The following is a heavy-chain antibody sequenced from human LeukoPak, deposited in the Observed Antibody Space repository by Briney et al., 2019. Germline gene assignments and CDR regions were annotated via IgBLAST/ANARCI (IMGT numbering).Heavy chain of an antibody. CDR1: GYSFTSYW. Sequence: GESLKISCKGSGYSFTSYWIGWVRQMPGKGLEWMGIIYPGDSDTTVSPSFQGQVTTSADKSISTAYLQWSSLKASDTAMYYCARSYCSSTSCSPNFDYWGQGTLVTVSS. V-gene: IGHV5-51*01. CDR3: ARSYCSSTSCSPNFDY. J-gene: IGHJ4*02. CDR2: IYPGDSDT. D-gene: IGHD2-2*01.